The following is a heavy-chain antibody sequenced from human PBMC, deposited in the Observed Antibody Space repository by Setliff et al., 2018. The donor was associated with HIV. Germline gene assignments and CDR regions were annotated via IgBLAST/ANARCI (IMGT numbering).Heavy chain of an antibody. D-gene: IGHD4-17*01. CDR2: INHDRTT. V-gene: IGHV4-34*01. Sequence: PSETLSLTCAVYGGSFSGYYWSWIRQPPGKGLEWIGEINHDRTTNYNPSLKSRVTISVDTSKNQFSLTLNSVTAADTAVYYCAREKFGNGDYEFVSTFDSWGQGTLVTVSS. J-gene: IGHJ4*02. CDR3: AREKFGNGDYEFVSTFDS. CDR1: GGSFSGYY.